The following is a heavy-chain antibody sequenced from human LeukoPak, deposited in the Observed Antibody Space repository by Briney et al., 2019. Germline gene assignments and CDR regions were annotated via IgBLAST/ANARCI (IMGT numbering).Heavy chain of an antibody. CDR2: ISGSGSST. J-gene: IGHJ6*02. D-gene: IGHD5-18*01. V-gene: IGHV3-23*01. CDR1: GFTFPSFA. CDR3: AKLDGYSYGLRYGMDV. Sequence: GGSLRLSCAASGFTFPSFAMSWVRRAPGKGLEWVSTISGSGSSTSYADSVKGRFTISRDNSKNTLYLQMNSLRAEDTAVYYCAKLDGYSYGLRYGMDVWGQGTTVTVSS.